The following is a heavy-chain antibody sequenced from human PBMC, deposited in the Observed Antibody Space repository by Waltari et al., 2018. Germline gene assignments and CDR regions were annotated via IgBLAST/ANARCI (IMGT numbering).Heavy chain of an antibody. CDR1: GYSISSGYY. CDR3: AGGNHYCQIQLYLYQDR. D-gene: IGHD2-2*01. V-gene: IGHV4-38-2*01. CDR2: VHRSGST. J-gene: IGHJ6*01. Sequence: QVQLQESGPGLLKPSETLSLTCAVSGYSISSGYYWGWIRQPPGKGLEWIGSVHRSGSTDYNPPPKRRGSKFVDTSKNQFPLRPGSGTGAGGAVYFWAGGNHYCQIQLYLYQDRRGQGTTVTVSS.